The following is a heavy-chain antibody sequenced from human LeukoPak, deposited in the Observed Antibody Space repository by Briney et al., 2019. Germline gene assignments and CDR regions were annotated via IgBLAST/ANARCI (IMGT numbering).Heavy chain of an antibody. CDR3: AKESSPTGDAFDY. J-gene: IGHJ4*02. V-gene: IGHV3-9*01. CDR2: ISWSSGSI. Sequence: PGRSLRLSCAASGFTFDDYAMHWVRQAPGKGLEWVSGISWSSGSIGYADSVKGRFTISRDNAKNSLYLQMNSLRAEDTALYYCAKESSPTGDAFDYWGQGTLVTVSS. CDR1: GFTFDDYA.